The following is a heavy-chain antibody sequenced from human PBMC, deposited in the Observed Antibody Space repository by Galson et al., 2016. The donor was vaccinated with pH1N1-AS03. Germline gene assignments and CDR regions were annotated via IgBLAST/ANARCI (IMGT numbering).Heavy chain of an antibody. CDR1: GFSLSTSGVG. V-gene: IGHV2-5*01. J-gene: IGHJ5*02. CDR2: IYWNDDI. Sequence: PALVTPTQTPTLTCTFSGFSLSTSGVGVGWIRQTPGKALEWLAIIYWNDDIRYSPSLRNRLTITKDTSNSQVVRTMTNMDPVDTATYFCARAYYGDFADWFDPWGQGTLVTVSS. CDR3: ARAYYGDFADWFDP. D-gene: IGHD4-17*01.